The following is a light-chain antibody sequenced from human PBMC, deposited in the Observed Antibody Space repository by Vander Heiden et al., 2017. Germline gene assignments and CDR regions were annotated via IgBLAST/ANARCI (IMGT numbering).Light chain of an antibody. J-gene: IGLJ3*02. CDR1: SSDVGSYNL. Sequence: QSALTQPASVSGSPGQSLTIPCTGTSSDVGSYNLVSWYQQHPGKAPKLMMDEVSKRPSGVSNRFSGSKSGNTASRTISGLQAEDEADYYCCSYAGSSTGVFGGGTKLTVL. CDR2: EVS. V-gene: IGLV2-23*02. CDR3: CSYAGSSTGV.